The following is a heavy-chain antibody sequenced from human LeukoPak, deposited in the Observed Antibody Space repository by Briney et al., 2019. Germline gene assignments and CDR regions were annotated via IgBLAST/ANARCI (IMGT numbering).Heavy chain of an antibody. Sequence: PGGSLRLSCAASGFTVSSNYMSWVRQAPGKGLEWVSVIYSGGSTYYADSVKGRFTISRDNSKNTLYLQMNSLRAEDTAIYYCARHPYKAAYGDTYYYYMDVWSKGTTVTIS. D-gene: IGHD4-17*01. CDR3: ARHPYKAAYGDTYYYYMDV. J-gene: IGHJ6*03. V-gene: IGHV3-66*04. CDR2: IYSGGST. CDR1: GFTVSSNY.